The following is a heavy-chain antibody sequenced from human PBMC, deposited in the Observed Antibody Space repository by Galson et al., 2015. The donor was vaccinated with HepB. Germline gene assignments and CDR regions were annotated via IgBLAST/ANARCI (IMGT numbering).Heavy chain of an antibody. CDR1: GYTFTGYY. CDR3: ARDLCYRGSCYPDY. CDR2: INPNSGGT. J-gene: IGHJ4*02. D-gene: IGHD2-15*01. Sequence: SVTVSCKASGYTFTGYYMHWVRQAPGQGLEWMGWINPNSGGTNYAQKFQGRVTMTRDTSISTAYMELSRLRSDDTAVYYCARDLCYRGSCYPDYWGQGTLVTVSS. V-gene: IGHV1-2*02.